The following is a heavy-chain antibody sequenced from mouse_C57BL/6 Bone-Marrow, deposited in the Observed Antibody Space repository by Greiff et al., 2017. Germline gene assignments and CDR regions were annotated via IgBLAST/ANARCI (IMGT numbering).Heavy chain of an antibody. D-gene: IGHD2-3*01. CDR2: IYPGSGNT. V-gene: IGHV1-76*01. CDR1: GYTFTDYY. J-gene: IGHJ3*01. Sequence: QVQLQQSGAELVRPGASVKLSCKASGYTFTDYYINWVKQRPGQGLEWIARIYPGSGNTYYNEKFKGKATLTAEKSSSTAYMQLSSLTSEDSAVYFGARSGRWFPWFAYWGQGTLVTVSA. CDR3: ARSGRWFPWFAY.